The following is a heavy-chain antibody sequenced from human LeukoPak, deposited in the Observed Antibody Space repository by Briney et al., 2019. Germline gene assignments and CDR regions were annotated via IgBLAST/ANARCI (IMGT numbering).Heavy chain of an antibody. V-gene: IGHV4-59*01. CDR2: IYYSGST. CDR3: ARVSSSSWVDAFDI. J-gene: IGHJ3*02. CDR1: GGSISSYY. D-gene: IGHD6-13*01. Sequence: SETLSLTCTVSGGSISSYYWSWLRQPPGKGLEWIGYIYYSGSTNYNPSLKSRVTISVDTSKNQFSLKLSSVTAADTAVYYCARVSSSSWVDAFDIWGQGTMVTVST.